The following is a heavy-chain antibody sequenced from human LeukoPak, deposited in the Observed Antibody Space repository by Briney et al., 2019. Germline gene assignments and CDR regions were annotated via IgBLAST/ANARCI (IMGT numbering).Heavy chain of an antibody. V-gene: IGHV1-8*03. CDR1: GYTFTSYD. CDR3: ARGGLVYCSSTSCSGGFDP. J-gene: IGHJ5*02. D-gene: IGHD2-2*01. Sequence: ASVKVSCKASGYTFTSYDINWVRQATGQGLEWMGWMNPNSGNTGYAQKFQGRVTITRNTSISTAYMELSSLRSEDTAVYYCARGGLVYCSSTSCSGGFDPWGQGTLVTVSS. CDR2: MNPNSGNT.